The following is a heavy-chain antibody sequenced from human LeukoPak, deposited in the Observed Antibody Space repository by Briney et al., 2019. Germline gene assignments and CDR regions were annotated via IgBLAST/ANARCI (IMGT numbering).Heavy chain of an antibody. Sequence: ASVKVSCKASGYTFINYAVNWVRLAPGQGLEWMGCINTNAGNQTYAQGLTGRFVFSWDTAVSTAYLQISSLKAEDTAVYYCARGAWLVDYWGQGTLVTVSS. V-gene: IGHV7-4-1*02. CDR1: GYTFINYA. CDR2: INTNAGNQ. D-gene: IGHD6-19*01. J-gene: IGHJ4*02. CDR3: ARGAWLVDY.